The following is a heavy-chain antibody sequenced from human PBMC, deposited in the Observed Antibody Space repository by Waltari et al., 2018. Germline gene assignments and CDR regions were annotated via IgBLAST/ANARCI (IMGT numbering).Heavy chain of an antibody. Sequence: QVQLVQSGAEVKQPGSSVTVSCKASGGTFSSYAISWVRQSPGHGLEWMGGISPIFGTANYAQKFQGRVTITADESTSTAYMELSSLRSEDTAVYYCARDPKDEGYSSSWSAFDIWGQGTMVTVSS. CDR2: ISPIFGTA. CDR3: ARDPKDEGYSSSWSAFDI. V-gene: IGHV1-69*01. D-gene: IGHD6-13*01. CDR1: GGTFSSYA. J-gene: IGHJ3*02.